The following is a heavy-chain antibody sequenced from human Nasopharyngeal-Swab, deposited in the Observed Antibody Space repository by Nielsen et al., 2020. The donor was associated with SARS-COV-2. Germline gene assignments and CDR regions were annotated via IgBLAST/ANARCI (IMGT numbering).Heavy chain of an antibody. D-gene: IGHD5-12*01. CDR1: GFTFSSYA. V-gene: IGHV3-23*01. Sequence: GESLKISCAASGFTFSSYAMSWVRQAPGKGLEWVSAISGSGGSTYCADSVKGRFTISRDNSKNTLYLQMNSLRAEDTAVYYCAKGYSGYEPQFDYWGQGTLVTVSS. CDR3: AKGYSGYEPQFDY. J-gene: IGHJ4*02. CDR2: ISGSGGST.